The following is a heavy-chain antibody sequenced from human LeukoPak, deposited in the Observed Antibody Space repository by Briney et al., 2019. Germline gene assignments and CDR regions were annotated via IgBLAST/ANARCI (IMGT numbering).Heavy chain of an antibody. CDR3: VNRRKDYYGMDV. CDR2: IIPIFGTA. CDR1: GGTFSSYA. J-gene: IGHJ6*02. V-gene: IGHV1-69*13. D-gene: IGHD1-14*01. Sequence: SVKVSCKASGGTFSSYAISWVRQAPGQGLEWMGGIIPIFGTANYAQKFQGRVTIAADESTSTAYMELSSLRSEDTAVYYCVNRRKDYYGMDVWGQGTTVTVSS.